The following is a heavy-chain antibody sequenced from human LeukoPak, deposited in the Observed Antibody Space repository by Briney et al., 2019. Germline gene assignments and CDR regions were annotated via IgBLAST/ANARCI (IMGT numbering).Heavy chain of an antibody. CDR2: IYPGDSDT. CDR3: ARHFYDILTPMDV. CDR1: GYSFTSYW. V-gene: IGHV5-51*01. Sequence: GESLKFSCKGSGYSFTSYWIGWVRQMPGKGLKWMGIIYPGDSDTRYSPSFQGQVTISADKSISTAYLQWSSLKASDTAMYYCARHFYDILTPMDVWGQGTTVTVSS. D-gene: IGHD3-9*01. J-gene: IGHJ6*02.